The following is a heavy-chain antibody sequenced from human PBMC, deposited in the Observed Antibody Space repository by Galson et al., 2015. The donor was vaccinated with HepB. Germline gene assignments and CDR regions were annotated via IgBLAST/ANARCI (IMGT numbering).Heavy chain of an antibody. Sequence: QSGAEVKKPGASVKVSCKASGYTFTTYGISWVRQAPGQGLEWMGWISTYNGNTNYAQKLQGRVTMTTDTSTSTAYMELRSLRSDDTAVYYCARVAINYDSSGYLHYYYGMDVWGQGTTVTVSS. CDR3: ARVAINYDSSGYLHYYYGMDV. CDR1: GYTFTTYG. CDR2: ISTYNGNT. D-gene: IGHD3-22*01. V-gene: IGHV1-18*01. J-gene: IGHJ6*02.